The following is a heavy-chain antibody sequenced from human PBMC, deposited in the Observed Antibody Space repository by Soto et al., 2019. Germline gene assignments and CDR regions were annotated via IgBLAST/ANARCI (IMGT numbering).Heavy chain of an antibody. CDR2: IIPILGTA. V-gene: IGHV1-69*06. CDR1: GGTFSSYA. Sequence: QVQLVQSGAEVKKPGSSVKVSCKASGGTFSSYAISWVRQAPGQGLEWMGGIIPILGTANYAQKFQGRVTITADKSPSTAYMELSSLRSDDTAVYYCARTGVSSSSVYYYYGMDVWGQGTTVTVSS. J-gene: IGHJ6*02. CDR3: ARTGVSSSSVYYYYGMDV. D-gene: IGHD6-6*01.